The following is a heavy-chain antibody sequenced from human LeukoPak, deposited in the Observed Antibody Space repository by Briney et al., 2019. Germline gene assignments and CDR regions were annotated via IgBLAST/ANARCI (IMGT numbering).Heavy chain of an antibody. J-gene: IGHJ6*02. V-gene: IGHV1-18*01. CDR3: ASLRYDILTGYYYGMDV. Sequence: GASVKVSCKASGYTFTSYGISWVRQAPGQGLEWMGWISAYNGNTNYAQKLQGRVTMTTDTSTSTAYMELRSLRPDDTAVYYCASLRYDILTGYYYGMDVWGQGTTVTVSS. D-gene: IGHD3-9*01. CDR2: ISAYNGNT. CDR1: GYTFTSYG.